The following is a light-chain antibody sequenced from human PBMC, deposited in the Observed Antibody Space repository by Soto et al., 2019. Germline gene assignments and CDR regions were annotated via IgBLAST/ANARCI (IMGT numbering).Light chain of an antibody. J-gene: IGKJ1*01. Sequence: EIVLTQSPGTLSLSPGERATLSCSASQSVGSSYLAWYQQKPGQAPRLLIYGASSRATGIPDRFSGSGSGTDFTLTISRLEPEDFAVYYCQQYGSSPWTFGQGTKMEIK. V-gene: IGKV3-20*01. CDR2: GAS. CDR3: QQYGSSPWT. CDR1: QSVGSSY.